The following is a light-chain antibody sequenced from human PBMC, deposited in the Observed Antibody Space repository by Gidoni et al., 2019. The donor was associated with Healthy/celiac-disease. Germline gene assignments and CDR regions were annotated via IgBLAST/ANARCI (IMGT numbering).Light chain of an antibody. V-gene: IGKV3-15*01. CDR1: KSVSGN. CDR3: QQYNNWPPG. J-gene: IGKJ3*01. CDR2: GAS. Sequence: EVVMTQSPATLSVSRGERTTLSCRASKSVSGNLALYQQKPGKAPRLLISGASTRATGIPARFSGSGFGTEFTLTISSLQSEDFAVYYCQQYNNWPPGFGPGTKVDIK.